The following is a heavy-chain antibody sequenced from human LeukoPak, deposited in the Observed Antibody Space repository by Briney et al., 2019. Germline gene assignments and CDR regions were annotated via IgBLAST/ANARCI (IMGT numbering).Heavy chain of an antibody. CDR2: INKDGSEK. D-gene: IGHD6-19*01. CDR1: GFTFSSYW. CDR3: ATYSTGRYKGLEY. J-gene: IGHJ4*02. Sequence: GGSLRPSCAASGFTFSSYWMSWVRQAPGKGPEWVANINKDGSEKYYVDSLKGRFTISRDNAENSLYLQMNSLRAEDTAVYYCATYSTGRYKGLEYWGQGTLVTVSS. V-gene: IGHV3-7*03.